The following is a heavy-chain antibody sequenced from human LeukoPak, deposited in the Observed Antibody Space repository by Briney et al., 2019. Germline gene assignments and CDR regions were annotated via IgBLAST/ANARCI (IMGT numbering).Heavy chain of an antibody. Sequence: GSLRLSRAASGFTFSSYWMHWVRQAPGKGLVWVSRINSDGSSTSYADSVKGRFTISRDNAKNTLYLQMNSLRAEDTAVYYCARDHPDIVATIPPYWGQGTLVTVSS. V-gene: IGHV3-74*01. CDR1: GFTFSSYW. CDR2: INSDGSST. D-gene: IGHD5-12*01. J-gene: IGHJ4*02. CDR3: ARDHPDIVATIPPY.